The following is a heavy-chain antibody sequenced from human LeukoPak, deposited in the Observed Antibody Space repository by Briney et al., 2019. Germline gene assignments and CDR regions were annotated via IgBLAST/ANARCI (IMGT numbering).Heavy chain of an antibody. CDR3: ARVKPNLWFGDYWFDP. D-gene: IGHD3-10*01. CDR1: GYTFTGYY. J-gene: IGHJ5*02. Sequence: GASVKVSCKASGYTFTGYYMHWVRQAPGQGLEWMGWINPNRGGTNYAQKFQGRVTITRDTSASTAYMELSSLRSEDTAVYYCARVKPNLWFGDYWFDPWGQGTLVTVSS. V-gene: IGHV1-2*02. CDR2: INPNRGGT.